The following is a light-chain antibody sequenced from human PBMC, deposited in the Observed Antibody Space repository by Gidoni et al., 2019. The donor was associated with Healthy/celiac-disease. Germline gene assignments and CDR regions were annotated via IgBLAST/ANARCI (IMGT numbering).Light chain of an antibody. CDR2: DVS. CDR1: SSDVGGYNY. V-gene: IGLV2-14*03. Sequence: QSALTQPASVSGSPGQSITISSTGTSSDVGGYNYVSWYHQHPGNAPKLMIYDVSNRPSGVSNRFSGSKSGNTASLTISGLQAEDEADYYCSSYTSSSTLPYVFGTGTKVTVL. J-gene: IGLJ1*01. CDR3: SSYTSSSTLPYV.